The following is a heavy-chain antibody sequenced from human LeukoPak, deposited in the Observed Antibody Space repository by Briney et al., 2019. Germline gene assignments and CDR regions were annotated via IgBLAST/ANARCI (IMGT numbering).Heavy chain of an antibody. D-gene: IGHD5-18*01. CDR1: GYTFTGYY. V-gene: IGHV1-2*02. CDR3: ARDTGAIGIQLWLHYFDY. J-gene: IGHJ4*02. Sequence: ASVKVSCKASGYTFTGYYMHWLRQATGQGLEWMGWINTNSGGTNYAQKFQGRVTMTRDTSISTAYMELSRLRSDDTAVYYCARDTGAIGIQLWLHYFDYWGQGTLVTVSS. CDR2: INTNSGGT.